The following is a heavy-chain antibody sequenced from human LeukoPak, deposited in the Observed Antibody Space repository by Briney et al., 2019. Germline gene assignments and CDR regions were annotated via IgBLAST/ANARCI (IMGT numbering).Heavy chain of an antibody. V-gene: IGHV3-23*01. J-gene: IGHJ4*02. D-gene: IGHD3-10*01. CDR3: ARDGYYYGSGSYQDY. Sequence: GGSLRLSCAASGFTFTNYGMNWVRQAPGKGLEWLSGISPRGGGTYYADSVKGRFTISRDNSKNTLYLQMNSLRAEDTAVYYCARDGYYYGSGSYQDYWGQGTLVTVSS. CDR2: ISPRGGGT. CDR1: GFTFTNYG.